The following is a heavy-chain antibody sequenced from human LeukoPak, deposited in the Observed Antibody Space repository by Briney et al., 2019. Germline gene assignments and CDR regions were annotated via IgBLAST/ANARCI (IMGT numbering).Heavy chain of an antibody. CDR1: GFTFSSFD. CDR2: IGTAGDA. D-gene: IGHD1-26*01. J-gene: IGHJ4*02. V-gene: IGHV3-13*01. Sequence: GGSLRLSCAASGFTFSSFDMHWVRQPTGKGLEWVSSIGTAGDAYYSDSVKGRFTISRENAKNSLYLQMNSLRAGDTAMYYCVRGQTWEENYFDSWGQGTLVTVSS. CDR3: VRGQTWEENYFDS.